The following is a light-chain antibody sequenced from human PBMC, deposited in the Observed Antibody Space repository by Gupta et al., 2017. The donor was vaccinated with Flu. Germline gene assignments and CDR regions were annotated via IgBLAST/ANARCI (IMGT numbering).Light chain of an antibody. CDR2: DNN. CDR3: QSYDSRLSVV. Sequence: QSVLTQPPSVPGAPGQRVSISCTGTSSNIGAGYDVHWYQQVPGKAPKLLIYDNNNRPSGVPDRFSGSKSGTAVSLAIAGRQADDEADYYCQSYDSRLSVVFGGGSKLTVL. J-gene: IGLJ2*01. CDR1: SSNIGAGYD. V-gene: IGLV1-40*01.